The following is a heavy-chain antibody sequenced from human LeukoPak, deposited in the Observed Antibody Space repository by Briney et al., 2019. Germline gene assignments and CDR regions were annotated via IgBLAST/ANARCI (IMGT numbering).Heavy chain of an antibody. Sequence: SETLSLTCTVSGYSISSGYYWGWIRQPPGKGLEWIGYIYYSGSTNYNPSLKSRVTISVDTSKNQFSLKLSSVTAADTAVYYCARGQRGVPAAIFDYWGQGTLVTVSS. CDR2: IYYSGST. J-gene: IGHJ4*02. D-gene: IGHD2-2*01. CDR3: ARGQRGVPAAIFDY. V-gene: IGHV4-61*01. CDR1: GYSISSGYY.